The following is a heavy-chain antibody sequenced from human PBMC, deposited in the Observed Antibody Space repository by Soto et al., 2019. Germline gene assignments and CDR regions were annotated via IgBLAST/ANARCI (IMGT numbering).Heavy chain of an antibody. D-gene: IGHD6-19*01. Sequence: ASVKVSCKASGGTFSSYAISWVRQAPGQGLEWMGGIIPIFGTANYSQKFQGRVTITADESTSTAYMELSRLRSEDTAVYYCARAVAVAGTGPYYYNGMAVWGQGTTVTVSS. CDR1: GGTFSSYA. CDR3: ARAVAVAGTGPYYYNGMAV. J-gene: IGHJ6*02. CDR2: IIPIFGTA. V-gene: IGHV1-69*13.